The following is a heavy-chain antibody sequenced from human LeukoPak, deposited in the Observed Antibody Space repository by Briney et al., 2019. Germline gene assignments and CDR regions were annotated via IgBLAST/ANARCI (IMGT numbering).Heavy chain of an antibody. CDR1: GGSISSYY. Sequence: PSETLSLTCTVSGGSISSYYWSWIRQPPGKGLEWIGYIYYSGSTYYNPSLRSRVTISVDTSKNQFSLKLSSVTAADTAVYYCAKDLKYSSGFFPYYFDYWGQGTLVTVSS. J-gene: IGHJ4*02. CDR3: AKDLKYSSGFFPYYFDY. D-gene: IGHD6-19*01. V-gene: IGHV4-59*01. CDR2: IYYSGST.